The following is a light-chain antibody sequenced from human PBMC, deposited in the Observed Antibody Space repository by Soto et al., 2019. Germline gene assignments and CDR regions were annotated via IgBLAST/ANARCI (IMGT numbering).Light chain of an antibody. V-gene: IGLV2-14*03. CDR1: SNDVGGYNY. J-gene: IGLJ1*01. CDR2: EVN. CDR3: SSFTSDSTYV. Sequence: QSALTQPASVSASPGQSITISCTGTSNDVGGYNYVSWYQQHPGKVPKLIIYEVNNRPSGVSDRFSGSKSGKTASLTISGLLADDEADYYCSSFTSDSTYVCGTGTKVTVL.